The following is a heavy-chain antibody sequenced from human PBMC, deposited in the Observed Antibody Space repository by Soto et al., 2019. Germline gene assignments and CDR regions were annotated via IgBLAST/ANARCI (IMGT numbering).Heavy chain of an antibody. CDR2: TNSYGSDT. V-gene: IGHV3-74*03. Sequence: QLVESGGGSVQPGGSLRLSCAASGGAFSSYWMHWVRQVPGKGLVWVAHTNSYGSDTTYADSVKGRFTISRDNARNTLYLQMNSLRDEDTAVYYCVSERSGYSFDNWGQGALVIVSS. CDR1: GGAFSSYW. D-gene: IGHD1-1*01. CDR3: VSERSGYSFDN. J-gene: IGHJ5*02.